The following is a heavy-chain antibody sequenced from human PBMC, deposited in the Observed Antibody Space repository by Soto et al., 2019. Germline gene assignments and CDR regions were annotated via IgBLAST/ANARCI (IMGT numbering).Heavy chain of an antibody. V-gene: IGHV4-59*04. CDR2: IYYSGST. CDR1: GGSISSYY. J-gene: IGHJ6*02. Sequence: ASETLSLTCTVSGGSISSYYWSWIRQPPGKGLEWIGYIYYSGSTYYNPSLKSRVTISVDTSKNQFSLKLSSVTAADTAVYYCASLEGYYYGMDVWGQGTTVTVSS. CDR3: ASLEGYYYGMDV.